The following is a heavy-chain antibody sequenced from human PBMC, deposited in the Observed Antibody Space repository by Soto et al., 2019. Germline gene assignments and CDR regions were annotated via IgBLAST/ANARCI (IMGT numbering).Heavy chain of an antibody. D-gene: IGHD5-12*01. CDR3: ARGNHRWLQLWYFDL. Sequence: QVQLVQSGAEVKKPGSSVKVSCKASGGTFSSYAISWVRQAPGQGLEWMGGIIPIFGTVNYAQKFQGRVTXPXXXSXCTAYMELSSLRSEDTAVYYCARGNHRWLQLWYFDLWGRGTLVTVSS. CDR2: IIPIFGTV. V-gene: IGHV1-69*05. J-gene: IGHJ2*01. CDR1: GGTFSSYA.